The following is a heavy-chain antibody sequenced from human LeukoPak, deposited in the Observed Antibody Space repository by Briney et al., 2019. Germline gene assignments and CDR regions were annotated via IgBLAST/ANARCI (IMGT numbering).Heavy chain of an antibody. CDR2: LSGDGTYI. D-gene: IGHD2-15*01. J-gene: IGHJ6*02. CDR1: GFTFSIYS. CDR3: AKWLRGHVAATSYYYYGMDV. Sequence: GGSLRLSCAASGFTFSIYSMNWVRQAPGKGLEWVSSLSGDGTYIFYADSVKGRFTISRDNSKNTLYLQMNSLRAEDTAVYYCAKWLRGHVAATSYYYYGMDVWGQGTTVTVSS. V-gene: IGHV3-21*04.